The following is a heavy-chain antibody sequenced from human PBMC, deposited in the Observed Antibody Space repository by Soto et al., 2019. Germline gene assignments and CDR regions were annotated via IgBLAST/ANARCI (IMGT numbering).Heavy chain of an antibody. CDR3: ARTITGYFWAGAY. J-gene: IGHJ4*02. Sequence: CLRLSCAASGFTFNMYAMSWVRQAPGKGLEWVSGIGGSGANTFYADFVKGRFTISRDNSKNTLYLQMDSLRAEDTAIYYCARTITGYFWAGAYWGQGTLVTVSS. CDR2: IGGSGANT. CDR1: GFTFNMYA. V-gene: IGHV3-23*01. D-gene: IGHD1-1*01.